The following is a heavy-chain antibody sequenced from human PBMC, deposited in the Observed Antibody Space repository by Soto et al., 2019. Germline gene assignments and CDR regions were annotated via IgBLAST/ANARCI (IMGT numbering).Heavy chain of an antibody. V-gene: IGHV4-34*01. CDR2: INHSGST. J-gene: IGHJ4*02. CDR1: GGSFSDFY. CDR3: AGFFPYYFDY. Sequence: SETLSLTCAVYGGSFSDFYWSWVRQPPGKGLEWVGEINHSGSTNYNPSLKSRVTISVDTSKNQFSLNLSSVTAADTAIYYCAGFFPYYFDYWSQGTLVTVSS.